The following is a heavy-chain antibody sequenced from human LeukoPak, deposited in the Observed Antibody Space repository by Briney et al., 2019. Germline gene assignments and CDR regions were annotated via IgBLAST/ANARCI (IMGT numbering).Heavy chain of an antibody. CDR3: ARAPWVGNYFEY. V-gene: IGHV4-39*07. CDR2: IYQSGST. J-gene: IGHJ4*02. Sequence: SETLSLTCTVSGGSISSGGYYWGWVRQPPGKGLEWIGSIYQSGSTYNNPSLKSRVTISVDTSTNQFSLKLSSVTAADTAVYYCARAPWVGNYFEYWGQGTLVTVSS. D-gene: IGHD1-26*01. CDR1: GGSISSGGYY.